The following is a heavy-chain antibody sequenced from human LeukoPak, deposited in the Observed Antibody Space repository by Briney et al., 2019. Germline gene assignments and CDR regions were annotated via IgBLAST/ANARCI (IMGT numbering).Heavy chain of an antibody. CDR3: VRDHDY. J-gene: IGHJ4*02. CDR1: GFTVSATD. V-gene: IGHV3-53*01. Sequence: SGGSLRLSCAASGFTVSATDMSWVRQAPGKGLEWVSVIYTGGSAYYADSVKGRFTISRDSSHNTLFLQMNSLRAEDTAVYYCVRDHDYWGQGTLVTVSP. CDR2: IYTGGSA.